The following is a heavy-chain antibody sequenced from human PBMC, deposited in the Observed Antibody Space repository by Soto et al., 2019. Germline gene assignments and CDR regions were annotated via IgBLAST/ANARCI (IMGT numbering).Heavy chain of an antibody. CDR3: ARDFGESIAPRPGWNCFDP. J-gene: IGHJ5*02. D-gene: IGHD6-6*01. CDR2: IIPICGTA. CDR1: GGTFTSYA. Sequence: ASAKVSCKASGGTFTSYAISWVRQAPGQGLEWMGWIIPICGTANYAQKFQGRVTITADESTSTAYMELSSLRSEDTAVYYCARDFGESIAPRPGWNCFDPWGQGTLVTVSS. V-gene: IGHV1-69*13.